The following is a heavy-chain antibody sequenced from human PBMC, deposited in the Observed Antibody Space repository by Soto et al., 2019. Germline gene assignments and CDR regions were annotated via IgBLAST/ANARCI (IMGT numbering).Heavy chain of an antibody. CDR2: INPDGRVT. V-gene: IGHV3-74*01. J-gene: IGHJ2*01. Sequence: EVQLVESGGGLVQPGGSLTPSCAASGFTFNTYWVHWVRQAPGKGVVWVSRINPDGRVTNYADSVKGRFTISRDNAQNTLYLQMNSLTPDDTAVYYCARVGQGAWYFDLWGRGTLVTVSS. CDR1: GFTFNTYW. CDR3: ARVGQGAWYFDL. D-gene: IGHD1-26*01.